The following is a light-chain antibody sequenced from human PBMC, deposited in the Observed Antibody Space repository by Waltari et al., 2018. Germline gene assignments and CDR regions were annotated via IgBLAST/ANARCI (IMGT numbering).Light chain of an antibody. V-gene: IGLV2-23*02. J-gene: IGLJ1*01. CDR1: NTDVGNYNH. CDR2: EVI. Sequence: QSALTPPAPVSGTPGQPNTTSCPGPNTDVGNYNHVSWYQHHPGEAPKLMICEVIKRHSGVSNRFSGSKAGNTPSLTIAGLQAEDEADYYCCSYAGSGTYVFGTGTKVTVL. CDR3: CSYAGSGTYV.